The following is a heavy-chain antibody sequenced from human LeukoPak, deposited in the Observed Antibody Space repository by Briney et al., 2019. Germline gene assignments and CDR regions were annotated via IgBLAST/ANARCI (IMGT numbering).Heavy chain of an antibody. J-gene: IGHJ4*02. CDR2: ISVCNGNT. CDR1: GYTFSSYG. V-gene: IGHV1-18*01. CDR3: ARDQYDSVWDSHRPYFDY. D-gene: IGHD3-16*02. Sequence: GASVKVSCKASGYTFSSYGISWVRQAPGQGLEWMGWISVCNGNTKYAQKFQGRVTMTTDTFTSTAYMEVTSLRSDDTAVYYCARDQYDSVWDSHRPYFDYWGQGTLVTVSS.